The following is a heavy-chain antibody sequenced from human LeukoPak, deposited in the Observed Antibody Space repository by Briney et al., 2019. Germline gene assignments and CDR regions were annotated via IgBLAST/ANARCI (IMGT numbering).Heavy chain of an antibody. D-gene: IGHD3-10*01. V-gene: IGHV3-21*01. Sequence: GGSLRLSCVASGFRFSGYVMKWVRQAPGKGLQWISTISMSSSYMYYADSVRGRFTISRDNAKNSLYLQMTSLRAEDAAVYYCAREDYSSGNPTIDHWGQGTLVTVSS. CDR1: GFRFSGYV. CDR3: AREDYSSGNPTIDH. J-gene: IGHJ4*02. CDR2: ISMSSSYM.